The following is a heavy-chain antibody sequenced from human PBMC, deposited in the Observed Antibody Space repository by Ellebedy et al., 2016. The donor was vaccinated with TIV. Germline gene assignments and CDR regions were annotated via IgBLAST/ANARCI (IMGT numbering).Heavy chain of an antibody. Sequence: GGSLRLSXAASGFTFSSYNMNWVRQAPGKGLEWVSSISSSSIYKYYADSVKGRFTISRDNTKNSLFLQMNNLRVEDTAVYYCARDRETDFDYWGQGTLVTVSS. V-gene: IGHV3-21*01. J-gene: IGHJ4*02. CDR1: GFTFSSYN. CDR2: ISSSSIYK. D-gene: IGHD3-10*01. CDR3: ARDRETDFDY.